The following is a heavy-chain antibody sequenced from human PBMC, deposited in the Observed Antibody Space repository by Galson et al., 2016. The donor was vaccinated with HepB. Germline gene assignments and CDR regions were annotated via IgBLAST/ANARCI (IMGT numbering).Heavy chain of an antibody. CDR3: AHVLLNHGGNPYDY. Sequence: PALGKPTQTLTLTCTFSGVSLTTSGVAVGWIRQPPGKALEWLALIYWDDDKRYSPSLKSRLNITKDTSKKQVVITMTNMDPVDTGTYFCAHVLLNHGGNPYDYWGRGTLVTVSS. V-gene: IGHV2-5*02. D-gene: IGHD4-23*01. J-gene: IGHJ4*02. CDR2: IYWDDDK. CDR1: GVSLTTSGVA.